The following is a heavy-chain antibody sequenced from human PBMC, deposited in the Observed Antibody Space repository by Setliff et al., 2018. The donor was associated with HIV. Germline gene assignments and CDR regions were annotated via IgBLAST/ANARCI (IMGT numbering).Heavy chain of an antibody. CDR1: RGSITGPY. J-gene: IGHJ6*03. CDR3: ARGLSIFGVATPGFYSFMDV. V-gene: IGHV4-59*11. D-gene: IGHD3-3*01. CDR2: IHYSGSS. Sequence: SETLSLTCTLSRGSITGPYWRWIRQPPGKGLWWIGYIHYSGSSNYNPSLKSRVSISVDTSKKQVSLRLNSVSAADTALYYCARGLSIFGVATPGFYSFMDVWGKGTTVTVSS.